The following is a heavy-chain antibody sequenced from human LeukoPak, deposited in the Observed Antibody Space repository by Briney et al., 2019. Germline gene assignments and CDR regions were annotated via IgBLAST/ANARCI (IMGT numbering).Heavy chain of an antibody. CDR2: ISHSGST. CDR1: GGSISNYY. D-gene: IGHD5-18*01. V-gene: IGHV4-59*01. CDR3: ARDARGYNYDYSWFDT. Sequence: SETLSLTCTVSGGSISNYYWSWIRQPPGKGLEWIGYISHSGSTKYNPSLKSRVTVSVDTSHNQFSLRLTSVAAADTAVYWCARDARGYNYDYSWFDTWGQGTLVTVSS. J-gene: IGHJ5*02.